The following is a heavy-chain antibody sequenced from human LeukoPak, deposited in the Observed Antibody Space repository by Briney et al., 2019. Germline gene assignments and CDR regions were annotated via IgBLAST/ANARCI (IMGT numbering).Heavy chain of an antibody. V-gene: IGHV3-23*01. CDR2: ISGSGGST. CDR3: AKDPNWNYLGLNWFGP. CDR1: GFTFSSYA. D-gene: IGHD1-7*01. J-gene: IGHJ5*02. Sequence: GGSLRLSCAASGFTFSSYAMSWVRQAPGKGLEWVSAISGSGGSTYYADSVKGRFTISRDNSKNTLYLQMNSLRAEDTAVYYCAKDPNWNYLGLNWFGPWGQGTLVTVSS.